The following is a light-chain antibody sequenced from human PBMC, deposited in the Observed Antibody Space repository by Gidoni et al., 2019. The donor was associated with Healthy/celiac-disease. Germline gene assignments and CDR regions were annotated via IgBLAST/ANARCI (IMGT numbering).Light chain of an antibody. J-gene: IGKJ1*01. CDR3: QQYNSYPWT. Sequence: DLQMSHSPSTLSASVGDRVTITCRASQSISSWLAWYQQKPGNAPKLLIYDASSLESGVPSRFSGSGSGTEFTLTISSLQPDDFATYYCQQYNSYPWTFXQXTKVEIK. CDR2: DAS. CDR1: QSISSW. V-gene: IGKV1-5*01.